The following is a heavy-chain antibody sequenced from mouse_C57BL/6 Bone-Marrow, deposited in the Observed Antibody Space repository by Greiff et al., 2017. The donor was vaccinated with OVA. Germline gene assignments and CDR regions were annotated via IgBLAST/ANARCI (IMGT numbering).Heavy chain of an antibody. Sequence: QVQLQQPGAELVRPGPSVKLSCKASGYTFTSYWMHWVKQRPGQGLEWIGVIDPSDSYTNYNQKFKGKATLTVDTSSSTAYMQLSSLTSEDSAVYYCARSSYYYGSSYVDAMDYWGQGTSVTVSS. CDR1: GYTFTSYW. J-gene: IGHJ4*01. CDR2: IDPSDSYT. CDR3: ARSSYYYGSSYVDAMDY. D-gene: IGHD1-1*01. V-gene: IGHV1-59*01.